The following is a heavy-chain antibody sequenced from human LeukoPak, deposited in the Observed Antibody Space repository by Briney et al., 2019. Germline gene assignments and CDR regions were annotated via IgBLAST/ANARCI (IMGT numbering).Heavy chain of an antibody. Sequence: ASVKVSCKASGGTFSSYAISWVRQAPGQGLEWMGGIIPIFGTANYAQKFQGRVTITADESTSTVYMELRSLRSDDTAVYYCAREAFTTRCYDSWGQGTLVTVSS. CDR1: GGTFSSYA. CDR3: AREAFTTRCYDS. D-gene: IGHD4/OR15-4a*01. V-gene: IGHV1-69*13. J-gene: IGHJ4*02. CDR2: IIPIFGTA.